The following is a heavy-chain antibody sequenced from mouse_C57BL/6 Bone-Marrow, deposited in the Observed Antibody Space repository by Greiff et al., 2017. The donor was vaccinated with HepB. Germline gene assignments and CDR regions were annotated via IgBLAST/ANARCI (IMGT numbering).Heavy chain of an antibody. J-gene: IGHJ3*01. Sequence: QVHVKQPGTELVKPGASVKLSCKASGYTFTSYWMHWVKQRPGQGLEWIGNINPSNGGTNYNEKFKSKATLTVDKSSSTAYMQLSSLTSEDSAVYYCARAGYYYGSSYPAWFAYWGQGTLVTVSA. CDR3: ARAGYYYGSSYPAWFAY. CDR2: INPSNGGT. V-gene: IGHV1-53*01. CDR1: GYTFTSYW. D-gene: IGHD1-1*01.